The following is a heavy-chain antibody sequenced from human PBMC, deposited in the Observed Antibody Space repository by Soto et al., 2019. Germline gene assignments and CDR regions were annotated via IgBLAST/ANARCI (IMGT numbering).Heavy chain of an antibody. J-gene: IGHJ4*02. CDR1: TFIFSNYV. CDR3: AKDQWDTSIAARQAGYYFDD. V-gene: IGHV3-23*01. D-gene: IGHD6-6*01. CDR2: ISGSGLTT. Sequence: GGSLRLSCAASTFIFSNYVMSWVRQAPGKGLEWVSAISGSGLTTYYADSVRGRFTISRDNSKNTLYLQMNSLRAEDTAVYYCAKDQWDTSIAARQAGYYFDDWGQGTLVTVSS.